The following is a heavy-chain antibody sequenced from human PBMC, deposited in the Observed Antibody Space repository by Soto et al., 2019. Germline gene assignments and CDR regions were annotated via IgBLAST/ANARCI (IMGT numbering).Heavy chain of an antibody. CDR3: ARIPVDTSMIYWLDP. D-gene: IGHD5-18*01. Sequence: ETLSLTCTVSSGSVRSGDYYWSWIRQPPGEGLECIGYIYYSGNTNYNPSLKSRVIISVDTSKNQFSLKLTSVTAADTAVYYCARIPVDTSMIYWLDPWGQGTLVTVSS. J-gene: IGHJ5*02. CDR1: SGSVRSGDYY. V-gene: IGHV4-61*08. CDR2: IYYSGNT.